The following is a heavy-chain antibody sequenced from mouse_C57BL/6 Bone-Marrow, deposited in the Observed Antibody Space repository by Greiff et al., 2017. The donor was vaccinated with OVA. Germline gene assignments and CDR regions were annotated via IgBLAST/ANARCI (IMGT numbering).Heavy chain of an antibody. CDR3: ARQTYGSSYGY. Sequence: EVQVVEYGGDLVKPGGSLKLSCAASGFTFSSYGMSWVRQTPDKRLEWVATISSGGSYTYYPDSVKGRFTISRDNAKNTLYLQMSSLKSEDTAMYYCARQTYGSSYGYWGQGTTLTVSS. V-gene: IGHV5-6*01. CDR1: GFTFSSYG. CDR2: ISSGGSYT. D-gene: IGHD1-1*01. J-gene: IGHJ2*01.